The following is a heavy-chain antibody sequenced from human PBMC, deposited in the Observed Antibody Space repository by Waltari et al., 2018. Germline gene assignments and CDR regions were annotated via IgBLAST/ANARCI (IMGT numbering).Heavy chain of an antibody. V-gene: IGHV3-30-3*01. J-gene: IGHJ4*02. Sequence: QVQLVESGGGVVQPGRSLRLSCAASGFTFSSYALHWVRQAPGKGLEWVAVISYDGSNKYYADSVKGRFTISRDNSKNTLYLQMNSLRAEDTAVYYCARDKAAAGNFDYWGQGILVTVSS. CDR2: ISYDGSNK. CDR3: ARDKAAAGNFDY. D-gene: IGHD6-13*01. CDR1: GFTFSSYA.